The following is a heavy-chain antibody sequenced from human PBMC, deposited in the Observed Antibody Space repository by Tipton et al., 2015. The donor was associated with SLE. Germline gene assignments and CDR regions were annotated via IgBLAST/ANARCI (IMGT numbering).Heavy chain of an antibody. CDR3: ARECSGTGCLDY. CDR2: INLNNAGT. D-gene: IGHD2-8*02. CDR1: GDTFTGYY. Sequence: QSGAEVKKPGASVKVSCKASGDTFTGYYMHWVRQAPGQGLEWMGRINLNNAGTGLAEKFQGRVTLTRDTSISTAYMEVNGLRSDDTAVYYCARECSGTGCLDYWGQGTLVTVSS. V-gene: IGHV1-2*06. J-gene: IGHJ4*02.